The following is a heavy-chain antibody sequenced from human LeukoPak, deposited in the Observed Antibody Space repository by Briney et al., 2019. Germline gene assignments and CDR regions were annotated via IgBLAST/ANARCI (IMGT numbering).Heavy chain of an antibody. CDR1: GGSISGSSYY. CDR2: IYYSGST. J-gene: IGHJ5*02. CDR3: AGHGLLWFGDSKGFDP. D-gene: IGHD3-10*01. Sequence: PSETPSLTCTVSGGSISGSSYYWGWIRQPPGKGLEWIGSIYYSGSTYYNPSLKSRVTISVDTSKNQLSLKLSSVTAADTAVYYCAGHGLLWFGDSKGFDPWGQGTLVTVSS. V-gene: IGHV4-39*01.